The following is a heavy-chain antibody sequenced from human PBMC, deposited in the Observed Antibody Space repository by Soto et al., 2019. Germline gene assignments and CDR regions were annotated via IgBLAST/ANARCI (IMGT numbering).Heavy chain of an antibody. Sequence: GGALRRSCADSGFTFSSYEMNCVRQAPGKGLEWVSYISSSGSTIYYADSVKGRFTISRDNAKNSLYLQMNSLRAEDTAVYYCACSKETLLWFGESSFDPWGQGTLVTVYS. CDR1: GFTFSSYE. D-gene: IGHD3-10*01. CDR2: ISSSGSTI. J-gene: IGHJ5*02. CDR3: ACSKETLLWFGESSFDP. V-gene: IGHV3-48*03.